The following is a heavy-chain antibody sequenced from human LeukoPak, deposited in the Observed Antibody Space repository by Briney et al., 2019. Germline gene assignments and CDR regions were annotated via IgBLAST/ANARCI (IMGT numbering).Heavy chain of an antibody. V-gene: IGHV4-39*07. J-gene: IGHJ4*02. Sequence: PSETLSLTCTVSGGSISSSSYYWGWIRQPPGKGLEWIARIHTSGSTNYNPSLKSRVTMSVDTSMNQFSLKLSSVTAADTAVYYCARDRYYYVSGSYRLFDYWGQGTLVTVSS. CDR3: ARDRYYYVSGSYRLFDY. D-gene: IGHD3-10*01. CDR2: IHTSGST. CDR1: GGSISSSSYY.